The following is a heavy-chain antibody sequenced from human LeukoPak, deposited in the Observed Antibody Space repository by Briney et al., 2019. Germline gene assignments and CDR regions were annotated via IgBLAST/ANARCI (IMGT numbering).Heavy chain of an antibody. V-gene: IGHV4-34*01. CDR3: ARLWADY. D-gene: IGHD3-16*01. Sequence: SETLSLTCAVYGGSFSGYYWSWIRQPPGKGLEWIGEVNHSGSTNYNPSLKSRVTISVDTSKNQFSLKLSSVTAADTAVYYCARLWADYWGQGTLVTVSS. CDR1: GGSFSGYY. J-gene: IGHJ4*02. CDR2: VNHSGST.